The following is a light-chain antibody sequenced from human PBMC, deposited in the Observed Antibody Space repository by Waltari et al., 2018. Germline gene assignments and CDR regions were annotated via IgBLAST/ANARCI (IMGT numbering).Light chain of an antibody. Sequence: QSVLTQPPSASGTPGQRVTISCSGSSTNIGSNTVNWYQKLPGTAPKLRIYSNNQRPSGVPDRFSGSKSGTSASLAISGLQSEDEADYYCAAWDDSLNGRVFGGGTKLTVL. CDR3: AAWDDSLNGRV. V-gene: IGLV1-44*01. CDR1: STNIGSNT. CDR2: SNN. J-gene: IGLJ3*02.